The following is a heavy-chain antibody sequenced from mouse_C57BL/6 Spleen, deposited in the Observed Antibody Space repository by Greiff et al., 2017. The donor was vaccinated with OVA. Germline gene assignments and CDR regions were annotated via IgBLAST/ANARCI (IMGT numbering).Heavy chain of an antibody. CDR3: AKKGDDYDPLAY. Sequence: VQRVESGPGLVQPSQSLSITCTVSGFSLTSYGVHWVRQSPGKGLEWLGVIWRGGSTDYNAAFMSRLSITKDNSKSQVFFKMNSLQADDTAIYYCAKKGDDYDPLAYWGQGTLVTVSA. CDR1: GFSLTSYG. CDR2: IWRGGST. V-gene: IGHV2-5*01. J-gene: IGHJ3*01. D-gene: IGHD2-4*01.